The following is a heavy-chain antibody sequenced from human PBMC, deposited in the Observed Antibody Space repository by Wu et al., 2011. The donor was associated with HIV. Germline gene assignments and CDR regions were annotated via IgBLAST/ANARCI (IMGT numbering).Heavy chain of an antibody. D-gene: IGHD6-13*01. V-gene: IGHV1-2*02. J-gene: IGHJ4*02. CDR2: INPNSGGT. CDR1: GYNFAGYY. CDR3: ARDLGSSIESVDDY. Sequence: QVQVVQSGAEVKKPGASVKVSCKGSGYNFAGYYMHWVRQAPGKGLEWMGWINPNSGGTNYAQRFQGRVSMTRDTSINAVYMELTRLRSDDTAMYYCARDLGSSIESVDDYWGQGTLVTVSS.